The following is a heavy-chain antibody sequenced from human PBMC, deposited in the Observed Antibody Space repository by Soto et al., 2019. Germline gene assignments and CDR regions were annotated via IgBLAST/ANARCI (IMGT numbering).Heavy chain of an antibody. CDR1: GYTFTSYA. V-gene: IGHV1-3*01. CDR3: AASYGSGYRAFDY. D-gene: IGHD3-10*01. CDR2: INAGNGNT. Sequence: GASVKVSCKASGYTFTSYAMHWVRQAPGQRLEWMGWINAGNGNTKYSQKFQGRVTITADKSTNTAYMQLSSLRSEDTAIYYCAASYGSGYRAFDYWGQGALVTVSS. J-gene: IGHJ4*02.